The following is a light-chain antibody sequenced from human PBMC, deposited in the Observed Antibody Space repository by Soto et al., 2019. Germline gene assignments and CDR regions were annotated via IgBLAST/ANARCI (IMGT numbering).Light chain of an antibody. CDR2: KAS. CDR3: LQYNNCWT. Sequence: DIQMTQSPSTLSASVGDRVTIICRASQIISNWLAWYQQKAGKAPKLLIYKASSLESGVPSRFSGSGSGTEFTLTISRLQPEDFATFYCLQYNNCWTLGQGNKV. CDR1: QIISNW. J-gene: IGKJ1*01. V-gene: IGKV1-5*03.